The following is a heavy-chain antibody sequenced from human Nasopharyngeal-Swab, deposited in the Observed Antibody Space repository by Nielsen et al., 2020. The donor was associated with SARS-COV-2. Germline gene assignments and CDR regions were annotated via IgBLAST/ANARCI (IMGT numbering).Heavy chain of an antibody. D-gene: IGHD6-19*01. Sequence: ASVKVSCKASGYTFTSYAMNWVRQAPGQGLEWMGIINPSGGSTSYAQKFQGRVTMTRDTSTSTVYMELSSLRSEDTAVYYCARGTSGSGQWLANWFDPWGQGTLVTVSS. CDR3: ARGTSGSGQWLANWFDP. V-gene: IGHV1-46*01. CDR2: INPSGGST. CDR1: GYTFTSYA. J-gene: IGHJ5*02.